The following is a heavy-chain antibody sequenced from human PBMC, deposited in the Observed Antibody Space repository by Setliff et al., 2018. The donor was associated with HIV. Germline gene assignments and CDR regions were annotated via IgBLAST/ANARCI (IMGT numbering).Heavy chain of an antibody. CDR2: INWNSGTI. J-gene: IGHJ3*02. CDR3: AKDYGDGHNWGAFDI. CDR1: GFTFDDYA. Sequence: LRLSCAASGFTFDDYAMHWGRQAPGKGLEWVSGINWNSGTIAYADFVKGRFTISRDNTKNFVFLEMTSLRPEDTALYFCAKDYGDGHNWGAFDISGQGTMVTVSS. V-gene: IGHV3-9*01. D-gene: IGHD1-1*01.